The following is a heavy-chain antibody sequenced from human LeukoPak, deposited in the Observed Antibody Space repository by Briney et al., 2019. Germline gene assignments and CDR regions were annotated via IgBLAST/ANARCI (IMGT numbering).Heavy chain of an antibody. CDR1: GGSISSGSYY. CDR2: IYTSGST. V-gene: IGHV4-61*02. Sequence: SETLSLTCTVSGGSISSGSYYWSWIRQPAGKGLEWIGRIYTSGSTNYNPSLKSRVTISVDTSNNQFSLKLSSVTAADTAVYYCAREVWSSGFVGSDYWGQGTLVTVSS. J-gene: IGHJ4*02. D-gene: IGHD3-22*01. CDR3: AREVWSSGFVGSDY.